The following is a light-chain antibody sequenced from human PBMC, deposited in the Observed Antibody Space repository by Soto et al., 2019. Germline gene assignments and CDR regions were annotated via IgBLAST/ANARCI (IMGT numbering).Light chain of an antibody. CDR1: TGDVGGCDY. V-gene: IGLV2-14*01. J-gene: IGLJ1*01. CDR3: SSHTSGNTRV. Sequence: QSVLTQPASVSGSPGQSITISCTGTTGDVGGCDYVSWYQQYPYKAPKLIIYEVTNRPSGISNRFSGSKSGNTAFLTIYGLQAEDEADYYCSSHTSGNTRVSGPGTKVTVL. CDR2: EVT.